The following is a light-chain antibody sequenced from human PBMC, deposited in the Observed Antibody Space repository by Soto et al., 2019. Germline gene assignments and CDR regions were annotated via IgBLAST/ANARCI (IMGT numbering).Light chain of an antibody. CDR3: SSYAGSNNLYV. CDR1: SSDIGVYNY. V-gene: IGLV2-8*01. CDR2: EVS. Sequence: QSVLTQPPSASGSPGQSVTISCTGTSSDIGVYNYVSWYQQHPGKAPKLMLYEVSQRPSGVPDRFSGSKSGNTASLTVSGLQAEDEADYYCSSYAGSNNLYVFGTGTKVTVL. J-gene: IGLJ1*01.